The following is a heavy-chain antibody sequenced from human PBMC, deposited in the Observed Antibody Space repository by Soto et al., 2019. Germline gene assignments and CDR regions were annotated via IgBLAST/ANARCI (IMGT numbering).Heavy chain of an antibody. J-gene: IGHJ4*02. D-gene: IGHD3-22*01. CDR3: ARGVDYYDSSGYY. CDR2: INHSGST. CDR1: GGSFSGYY. Sequence: QVQLQQWGAGLLKPSETLSLTCAVYGGSFSGYYWSWIRQPPGKGLEWIGEINHSGSTNYNPSLKSRVTISVDTSKNQFSLKLSSVTAAHTAVYYCARGVDYYDSSGYYWGQGTLVTVSS. V-gene: IGHV4-34*01.